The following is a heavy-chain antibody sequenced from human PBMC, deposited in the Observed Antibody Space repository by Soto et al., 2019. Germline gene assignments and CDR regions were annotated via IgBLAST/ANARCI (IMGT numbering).Heavy chain of an antibody. CDR3: ARTRYGGNAEYFQH. CDR1: GGTFSSYT. J-gene: IGHJ1*01. CDR2: IIPILGIE. Sequence: QVQLVQSGAEVKKPGSSVKVSCKASGGTFSSYTIIWVRQAPGQGLEWMGMIIPILGIENYEQKFQGRVTITADKSTSTAYMELSSLRSEDTAVYYCARTRYGGNAEYFQHWGQGTLVTVSS. V-gene: IGHV1-69*02. D-gene: IGHD4-17*01.